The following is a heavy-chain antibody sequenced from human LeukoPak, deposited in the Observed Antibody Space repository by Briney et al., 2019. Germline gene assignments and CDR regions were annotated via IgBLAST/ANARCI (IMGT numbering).Heavy chain of an antibody. D-gene: IGHD3-9*01. CDR1: GGSISSSNW. CDR2: IYHSGST. CDR3: ASELRYFDWFAFDI. J-gene: IGHJ3*02. V-gene: IGHV4-4*02. Sequence: SETLSLTCAVSGGSISSSNWWSWVRQPPGKGLEWIGEIYHSGSTNYNPSLKSRVTISVDKSKNQFSLKLSSVTAADTAVYYCASELRYFDWFAFDIWGQGTMVTVSS.